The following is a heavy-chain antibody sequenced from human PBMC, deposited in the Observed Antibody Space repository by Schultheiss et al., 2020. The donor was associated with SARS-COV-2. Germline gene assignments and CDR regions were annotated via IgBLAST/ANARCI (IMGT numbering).Heavy chain of an antibody. CDR3: TTADYDYVWGSYRSPYYFDY. D-gene: IGHD3-16*02. CDR1: GFTFGDYA. V-gene: IGHV3-49*03. Sequence: GESLKISCTASGFTFGDYAMSWFRQAPGKGLEWVGFIRSKAYGGTTEYAASVKGRFTISRDDSKNTLYLQMNSLKTEDTAVYYCTTADYDYVWGSYRSPYYFDYWGQGTLVTVSS. J-gene: IGHJ4*02. CDR2: IRSKAYGGTT.